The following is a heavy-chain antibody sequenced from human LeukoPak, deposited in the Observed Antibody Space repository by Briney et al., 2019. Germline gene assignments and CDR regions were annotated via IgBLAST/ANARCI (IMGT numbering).Heavy chain of an antibody. Sequence: GGSLRLSCAASGFTFSSYGMHWVRQAPGKGLEWVAVIWYDGSNKYYADPVKGRFTISRDNSKNTLYLQMNSLRAEDTAVYYCAKHVYDSSGYYRIDYWGQGTLVTVSS. D-gene: IGHD3-22*01. CDR2: IWYDGSNK. J-gene: IGHJ4*02. CDR3: AKHVYDSSGYYRIDY. CDR1: GFTFSSYG. V-gene: IGHV3-33*06.